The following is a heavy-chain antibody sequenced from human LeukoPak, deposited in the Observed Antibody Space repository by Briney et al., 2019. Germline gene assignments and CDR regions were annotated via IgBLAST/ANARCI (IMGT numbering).Heavy chain of an antibody. Sequence: SETLSLTCTVSGGSISSSSYYWSWIRQPPGKGLEWIGYIYYSGSTNYNPSLKSRVTISVDTSKNQFSLKLSSVTAADTAVYYCARVSDYDFWSGYFGRMDVWGQGTTVTVSS. CDR3: ARVSDYDFWSGYFGRMDV. CDR1: GGSISSSSYY. CDR2: IYYSGST. V-gene: IGHV4-61*01. D-gene: IGHD3-3*01. J-gene: IGHJ6*02.